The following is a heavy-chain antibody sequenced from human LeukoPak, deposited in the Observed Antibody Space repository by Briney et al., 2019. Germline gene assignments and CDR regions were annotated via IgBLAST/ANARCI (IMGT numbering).Heavy chain of an antibody. CDR2: TYYRSTLYN. Sequence: SQTPSLTCAISGDIVSSNSAAWNWIRQSPSRGLEWLVRTYYRSTLYNDYAVSVKSRITINPDTSKNHFSLQLNSVTPEDTAVYYCAADRGVGYSYGYFDYWGQGTLVTVSS. V-gene: IGHV6-1*01. CDR3: AADRGVGYSYGYFDY. D-gene: IGHD5-18*01. CDR1: GDIVSSNSAA. J-gene: IGHJ4*02.